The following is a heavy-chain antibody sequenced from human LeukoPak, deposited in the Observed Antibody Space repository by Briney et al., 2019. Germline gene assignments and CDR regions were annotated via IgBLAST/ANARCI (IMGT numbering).Heavy chain of an antibody. Sequence: GGSLRLSCAASGFTFSSHWMSWVRQAPGKGLEWVANIKQDGSEKYYVDSVKGRFTISRDNAKNSLYLQMNSLRAEDTAVYYCARDRVGATFDYWGQGTLVTVSS. CDR3: ARDRVGATFDY. CDR2: IKQDGSEK. J-gene: IGHJ4*02. D-gene: IGHD1-26*01. CDR1: GFTFSSHW. V-gene: IGHV3-7*01.